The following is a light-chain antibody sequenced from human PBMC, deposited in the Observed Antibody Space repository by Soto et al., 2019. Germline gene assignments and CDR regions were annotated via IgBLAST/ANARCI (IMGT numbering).Light chain of an antibody. Sequence: EIVMTQSPATLSVSPGERATLSCRASQSVSSNLAWYQQKPGQAPRLLIYGASTRATGIPARFSGSGSGTEFTLTISSLQSEDFAVYYCQQYNKWPRTFGQGTKWIS. CDR2: GAS. V-gene: IGKV3-15*01. CDR1: QSVSSN. CDR3: QQYNKWPRT. J-gene: IGKJ1*01.